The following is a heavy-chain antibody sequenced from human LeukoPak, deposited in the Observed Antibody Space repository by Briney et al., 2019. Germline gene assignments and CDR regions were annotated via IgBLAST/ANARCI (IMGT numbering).Heavy chain of an antibody. Sequence: PGGSLRLSCAASGFTVSSNYMSWVRQAPGKGLEWVSVVYSNDNTYYADSVKGRFTISRDNSKNTLYLQMNSLRAEDTAVYYCARGDSSSYSYSTRAEYFQHWGRGTLVTVSS. D-gene: IGHD3-22*01. CDR2: VYSNDNT. CDR1: GFTVSSNY. CDR3: ARGDSSSYSYSTRAEYFQH. V-gene: IGHV3-53*01. J-gene: IGHJ1*01.